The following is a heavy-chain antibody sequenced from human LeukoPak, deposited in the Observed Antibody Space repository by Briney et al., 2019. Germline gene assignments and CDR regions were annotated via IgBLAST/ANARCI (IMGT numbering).Heavy chain of an antibody. Sequence: GESLKISCKGSGYSFTGYWIAWVRQMPGKGLGWMGIIYPGDSDTRYSPSFQGQVTISADKSTSTAYLQWSSLKASDTAMYYCARQDGRALYYFDYWGQGTLVTVSS. CDR1: GYSFTGYW. V-gene: IGHV5-51*01. D-gene: IGHD5-24*01. CDR3: ARQDGRALYYFDY. J-gene: IGHJ4*02. CDR2: IYPGDSDT.